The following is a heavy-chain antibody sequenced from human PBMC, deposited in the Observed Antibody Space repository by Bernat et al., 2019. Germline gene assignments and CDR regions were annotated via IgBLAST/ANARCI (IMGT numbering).Heavy chain of an antibody. CDR2: ISGSGGST. J-gene: IGHJ6*02. V-gene: IGHV3-23*01. CDR3: ARDYYGSGSYYNSWVPPYYYYYGMDV. D-gene: IGHD3-10*01. Sequence: EVQLLESGGGLVQPGGSLRLSCAASGFTFSSYAMSWVRQAPGKGLEWVSAISGSGGSTYYADSVKGRFTISRDNSKNTLYLQMNSLRAEDTAVYYCARDYYGSGSYYNSWVPPYYYYYGMDVWGQGTTVTVSS. CDR1: GFTFSSYA.